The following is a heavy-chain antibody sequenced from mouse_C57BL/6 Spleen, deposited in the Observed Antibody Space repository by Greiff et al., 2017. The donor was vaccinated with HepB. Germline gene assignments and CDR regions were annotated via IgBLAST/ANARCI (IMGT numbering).Heavy chain of an antibody. V-gene: IGHV1-9*01. Sequence: QVQLQQSGAELMKPGASVKLSCKATGYTFTGYWIEWVKQRPGHGLEWIGEILPGSGSTNYNEKFKGKATFTADTSSNTAYMQLSSLTTEDSAIYYCARQLGFTTVVATDAYWGQGTLVTVSA. D-gene: IGHD1-1*01. CDR3: ARQLGFTTVVATDAY. CDR2: ILPGSGST. J-gene: IGHJ3*01. CDR1: GYTFTGYW.